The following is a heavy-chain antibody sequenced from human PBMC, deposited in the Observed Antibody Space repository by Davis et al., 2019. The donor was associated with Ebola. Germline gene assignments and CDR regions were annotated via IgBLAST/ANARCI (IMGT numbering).Heavy chain of an antibody. V-gene: IGHV3-7*01. CDR2: IKQDGSEK. CDR3: AKVRYSSGWFTTPFDY. D-gene: IGHD6-19*01. J-gene: IGHJ4*02. CDR1: GFTFSSYW. Sequence: RGSLRLSCAASGFTFSSYWMSWVRQAPGKGLEWVANIKQDGSEKYYVDSVKGRFTISRDNAKNSLYLQMNSLRAEDTAVYYCAKVRYSSGWFTTPFDYWGQGTLVTVSS.